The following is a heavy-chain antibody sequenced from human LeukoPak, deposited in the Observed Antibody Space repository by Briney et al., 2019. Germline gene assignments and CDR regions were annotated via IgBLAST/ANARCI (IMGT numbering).Heavy chain of an antibody. J-gene: IGHJ4*02. V-gene: IGHV3-21*01. Sequence: GGSLRLSCAASGFTFSSYSMNWVRQAPGKGLEWVSSISSSSSYIYYADSVKGRFTISRDNAKNSLYLQMNSLRAEDTAVYYCARVSGDYYGVDYWGQGTLVTVSS. CDR3: ARVSGDYYGVDY. D-gene: IGHD4-17*01. CDR1: GFTFSSYS. CDR2: ISSSSSYI.